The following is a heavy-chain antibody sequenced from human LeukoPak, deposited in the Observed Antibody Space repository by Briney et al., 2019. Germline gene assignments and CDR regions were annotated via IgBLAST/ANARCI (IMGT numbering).Heavy chain of an antibody. D-gene: IGHD3-3*01. Sequence: GGSLRLSCAASGSTFSSYVMSWVRQAPGKGLEWVSGISGSGGSTYYAESVKGRFTISRDNSKNTLYLQINSLRAKETAIYYFAKDLWSGLGAFDIWGQGTMVTVSS. J-gene: IGHJ3*02. CDR2: ISGSGGST. CDR1: GSTFSSYV. V-gene: IGHV3-23*01. CDR3: AKDLWSGLGAFDI.